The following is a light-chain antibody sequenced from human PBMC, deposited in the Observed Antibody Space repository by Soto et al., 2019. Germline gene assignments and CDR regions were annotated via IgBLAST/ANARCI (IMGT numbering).Light chain of an antibody. J-gene: IGKJ4*01. CDR3: QQRSNWPLT. CDR1: QRVSSY. V-gene: IGKV3-11*01. CDR2: DAS. Sequence: EIGLTQYPATLSLSPGERATLSCRASQRVSSYLAWYQQKPGQAPRLLIYDASNRATGIPARFSGSGSGTDFTLTISSLEPEDFAVYFCQQRSNWPLTFGGGTKVEIK.